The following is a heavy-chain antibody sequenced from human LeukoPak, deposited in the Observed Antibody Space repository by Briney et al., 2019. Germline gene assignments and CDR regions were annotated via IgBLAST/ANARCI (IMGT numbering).Heavy chain of an antibody. J-gene: IGHJ4*02. V-gene: IGHV3-30*02. CDR2: IRYDGSNK. D-gene: IGHD5-18*01. CDR3: ARSEFSPRGYSYGEFDY. Sequence: PGGSLRLSCAASGFTFSSYGMHWVRQAPGKGLEWVAFIRYDGSNKYYADSVKGRFTISRDNSKNTLYLQMNSLRAEDTAVYYCARSEFSPRGYSYGEFDYWGQGTLVTVSS. CDR1: GFTFSSYG.